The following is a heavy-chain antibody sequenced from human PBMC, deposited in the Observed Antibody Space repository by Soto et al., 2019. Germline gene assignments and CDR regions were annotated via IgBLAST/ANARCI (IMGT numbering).Heavy chain of an antibody. D-gene: IGHD6-13*01. Sequence: EVQLLESGGGLVQPGGSLRLSCAASGFTFSNYAVTWVRQGRGKGLEWVSTISGSGGSTYYADSVKGRFTISRDKSKNTLYHQMNSLRAEDTAVYYCAKDQGSSWYEIDYWGQGTLVTVSS. CDR3: AKDQGSSWYEIDY. CDR1: GFTFSNYA. CDR2: ISGSGGST. V-gene: IGHV3-23*01. J-gene: IGHJ4*02.